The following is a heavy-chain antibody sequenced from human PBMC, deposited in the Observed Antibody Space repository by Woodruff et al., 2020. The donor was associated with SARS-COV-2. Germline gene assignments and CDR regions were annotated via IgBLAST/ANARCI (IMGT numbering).Heavy chain of an antibody. CDR3: ASPEEYFDWLLPFEY. CDR2: ISYDGDNK. Sequence: WVAVISYDGDNKYYADSVKGRFTISRDNSKNTLYLQMNSLRPEDTAMYYCASPEEYFDWLLPFEYWGQGTLVTVSS. J-gene: IGHJ4*02. V-gene: IGHV3-30-3*01. D-gene: IGHD3-9*01.